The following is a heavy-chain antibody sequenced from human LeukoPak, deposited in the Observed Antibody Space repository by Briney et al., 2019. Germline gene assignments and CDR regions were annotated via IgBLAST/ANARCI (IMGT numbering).Heavy chain of an antibody. D-gene: IGHD3-9*01. Sequence: GGSLRPSCAASGFTFSSCEMNWVRQAPGKGLEWVSYISTSGSTKYYADSVKGRFTISRDSSKNTLYLQMNSLRAEDTAVYYCAKARNYDILTGASFDYWGQGTLVSVSS. J-gene: IGHJ4*02. CDR1: GFTFSSCE. CDR3: AKARNYDILTGASFDY. V-gene: IGHV3-48*03. CDR2: ISTSGSTK.